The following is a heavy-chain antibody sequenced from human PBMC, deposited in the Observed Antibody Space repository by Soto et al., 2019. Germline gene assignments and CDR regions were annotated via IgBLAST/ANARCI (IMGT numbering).Heavy chain of an antibody. CDR1: GYTFTSYG. D-gene: IGHD3-9*01. CDR2: ISAYNGNT. J-gene: IGHJ4*02. CDR3: ARVYYDILTGYYIPNLDY. V-gene: IGHV1-18*01. Sequence: GASVKVSCKASGYTFTSYGIGWVRQAPGQGLEWMGWISAYNGNTNYAQKLQGRVTMTTDTSTSTAYMELRSLRSDDTAVYYCARVYYDILTGYYIPNLDYWGQGTLVTVSS.